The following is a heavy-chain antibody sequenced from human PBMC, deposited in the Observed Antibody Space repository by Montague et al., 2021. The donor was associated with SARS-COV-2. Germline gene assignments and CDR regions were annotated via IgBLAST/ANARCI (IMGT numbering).Heavy chain of an antibody. CDR2: IYYTGRT. CDR3: ARRRNVDYNPAHTDF. J-gene: IGHJ4*01. Sequence: SETLSLTCTVSGGAVRSHMYYWDWIRQPPGKGLEWIGTIYYTGRTSYNPSLKSRVTLSIDTSNNYFSLTLTSMSAADTALYYCARRRNVDYNPAHTDFWGQGMPVAVSS. D-gene: IGHD4-11*01. CDR1: GGAVRSHMYY. V-gene: IGHV4-39*07.